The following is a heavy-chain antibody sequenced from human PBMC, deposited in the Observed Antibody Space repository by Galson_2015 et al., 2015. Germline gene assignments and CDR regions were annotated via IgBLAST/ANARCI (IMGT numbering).Heavy chain of an antibody. V-gene: IGHV3-30-3*01. CDR2: ISYDGSNK. D-gene: IGHD2-15*01. Sequence: SLRLSCAASGFTFSSYAMHWVHQAPGKGLEWVAVISYDGSNKYYADSVKGRFTISRDNSKNTLYLQMNSLRAEDTAVYYCAREHIVVVVALDYWGQGTLVTVSS. J-gene: IGHJ4*02. CDR3: AREHIVVVVALDY. CDR1: GFTFSSYA.